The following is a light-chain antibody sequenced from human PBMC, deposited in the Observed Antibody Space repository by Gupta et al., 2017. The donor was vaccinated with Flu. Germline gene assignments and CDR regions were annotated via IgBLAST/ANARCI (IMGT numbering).Light chain of an antibody. CDR1: QSRVSRDGSND. Sequence: VSPGSPAVMASRASQSRVSRDGSNDLGWYQQKPGQSPQRLIYLASTRECGVPERFSGSGSGTEFTLRISSLQAEDFGVYYCRQANTSPRTFGEGTKVEIK. J-gene: IGKJ1*01. CDR2: LAS. V-gene: IGKV2-28*01. CDR3: RQANTSPRT.